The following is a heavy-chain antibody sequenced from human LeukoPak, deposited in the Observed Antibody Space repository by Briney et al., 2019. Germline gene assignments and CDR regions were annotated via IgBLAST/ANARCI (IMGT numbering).Heavy chain of an antibody. V-gene: IGHV1-2*02. Sequence: GASVKVSCKASGYTFTSYGISWVRQAPGQGLEWMGWINPNSGGTNYAQKFQGRVTMTRDTSISTAYMELSRLRSDDTAVYYCARDRSGDWYSPSYPDYWGQGTLVTVSS. CDR2: INPNSGGT. J-gene: IGHJ4*02. CDR3: ARDRSGDWYSPSYPDY. CDR1: GYTFTSYG. D-gene: IGHD3-9*01.